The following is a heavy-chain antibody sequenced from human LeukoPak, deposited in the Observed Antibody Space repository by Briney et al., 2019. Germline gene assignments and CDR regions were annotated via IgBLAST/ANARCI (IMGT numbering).Heavy chain of an antibody. D-gene: IGHD2-2*01. CDR1: GGSFSGYY. V-gene: IGHV4-34*01. J-gene: IGHJ5*02. Sequence: SETLSLTCAVYGGSFSGYYWSWIRQPPGKGLEWIGEINHSGSTNYNPSLKSRVTISVDTSKNQFSLKLSSVAAADTAVYYCAIHIVVVPAAKKKNWFDPWGQGTLVTVSS. CDR3: AIHIVVVPAAKKKNWFDP. CDR2: INHSGST.